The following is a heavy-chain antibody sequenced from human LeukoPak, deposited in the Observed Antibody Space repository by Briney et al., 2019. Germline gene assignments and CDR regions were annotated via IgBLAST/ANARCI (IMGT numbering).Heavy chain of an antibody. J-gene: IGHJ4*02. Sequence: GGSLRLSCAASGFTFSSYAMSWVRQAPGKGLEWVSAISGSGGSTYYADSVKGRFTISRDNSKNTQYLQMNSLRAEDTAVYYCAKATYSSSSLFDYWGQGTLVTVSS. CDR1: GFTFSSYA. CDR2: ISGSGGST. V-gene: IGHV3-23*01. CDR3: AKATYSSSSLFDY. D-gene: IGHD6-6*01.